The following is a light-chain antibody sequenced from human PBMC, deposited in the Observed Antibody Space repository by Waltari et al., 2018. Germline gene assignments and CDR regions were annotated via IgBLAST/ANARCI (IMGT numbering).Light chain of an antibody. Sequence: EIVLTQSPGTLSLSAGDRATLSCRAGETVGRYFVWYQQKPGQAPRLLIYAASSLATGIPNRFRCSGSGTDFSLTISRLEPEDFAVYYCQHYVRLPVTFGQGTKVEIK. J-gene: IGKJ1*01. CDR1: ETVGRY. CDR3: QHYVRLPVT. V-gene: IGKV3-20*01. CDR2: AAS.